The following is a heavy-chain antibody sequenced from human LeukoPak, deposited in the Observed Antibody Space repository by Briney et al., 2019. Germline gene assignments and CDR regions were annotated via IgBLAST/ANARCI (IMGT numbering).Heavy chain of an antibody. Sequence: SQTLSLTCAISGDSVSSNSVTWNWIRQSPSRGLEWLGRTYYRSKWHNNYAVSVKSPITINPDTSKNQFSLQLNSVTPEDTAVYYCARGQGGATDYWGQGTLVTVSS. CDR3: ARGQGGATDY. J-gene: IGHJ4*02. D-gene: IGHD1-26*01. CDR1: GDSVSSNSVT. V-gene: IGHV6-1*01. CDR2: TYYRSKWHN.